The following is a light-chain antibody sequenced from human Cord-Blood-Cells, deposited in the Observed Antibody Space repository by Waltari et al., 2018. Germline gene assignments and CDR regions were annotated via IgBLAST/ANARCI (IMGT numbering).Light chain of an antibody. CDR1: SSDVGGYNY. Sequence: QSALTQPASVSGSPGQSITISCTGTSSDVGGYNYVSWYQQHPGKAPKLMIYDVSKRPAGFPNRFSGSKSDNTVPLTISVIQADDEADYYCSAHTSGSTRVFGGGTKLTVL. V-gene: IGLV2-14*01. CDR3: SAHTSGSTRV. CDR2: DVS. J-gene: IGLJ2*01.